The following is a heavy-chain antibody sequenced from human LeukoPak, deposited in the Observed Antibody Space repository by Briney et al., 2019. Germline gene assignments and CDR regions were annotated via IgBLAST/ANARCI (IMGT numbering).Heavy chain of an antibody. Sequence: GGSLRLSCAASGFTFSSYGMHWVRQAPGKGLEWVAVISYDGSNKYYADSVKGRFTISRDNSKNTLYLQMNSLRAEDTAVYYCAKEREEVGATGAFTALDYWGQGTLVTVSS. CDR3: AKEREEVGATGAFTALDY. CDR1: GFTFSSYG. CDR2: ISYDGSNK. D-gene: IGHD1-26*01. J-gene: IGHJ4*02. V-gene: IGHV3-30*18.